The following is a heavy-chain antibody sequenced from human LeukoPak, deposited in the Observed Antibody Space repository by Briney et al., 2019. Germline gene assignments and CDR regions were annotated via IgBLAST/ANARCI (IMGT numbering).Heavy chain of an antibody. V-gene: IGHV4-59*01. CDR3: ARARGGGGYTPFDS. D-gene: IGHD3-16*01. Sequence: SETLSLTCTVTGGSISSYYWSWIRQPPGKRLEWIGYIYSSGSANYNPSLKSRATISVDTSKNHFSLELRSVTTADSAVYYCARARGGGGYTPFDSWGQGTLVTVSS. CDR2: IYSSGSA. CDR1: GGSISSYY. J-gene: IGHJ4*02.